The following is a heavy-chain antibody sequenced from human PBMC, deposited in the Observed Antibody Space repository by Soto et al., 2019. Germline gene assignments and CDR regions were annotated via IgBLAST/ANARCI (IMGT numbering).Heavy chain of an antibody. V-gene: IGHV1-8*01. CDR2: MNPNSGNT. CDR3: ARADGSKNAFDH. J-gene: IGHJ4*02. CDR1: GYTFTSYD. D-gene: IGHD1-26*01. Sequence: DSVKVSCKASGYTFTSYDINWVRQAPGQGLEWVGWMNPNSGNTGYAQKFQGRVTMTRNTSISTAYMELSSLKSEDTAVYYCARADGSKNAFDHWGEGTLVSVSS.